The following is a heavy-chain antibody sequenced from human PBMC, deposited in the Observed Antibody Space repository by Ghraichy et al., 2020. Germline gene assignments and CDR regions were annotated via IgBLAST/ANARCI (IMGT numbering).Heavy chain of an antibody. D-gene: IGHD3-22*01. V-gene: IGHV3-30-3*01. CDR3: SRGDRYYDSSGYLDY. CDR1: GFTFSSYA. Sequence: GGSLRLSCAASGFTFSSYAMHWVRQAPGKGLEWVTVISYDGSNKYYADSVKGRFTISRDNSKNTLYLQMNSLRAEDTAVYYCSRGDRYYDSSGYLDYWGQGTLVTVSS. CDR2: ISYDGSNK. J-gene: IGHJ4*02.